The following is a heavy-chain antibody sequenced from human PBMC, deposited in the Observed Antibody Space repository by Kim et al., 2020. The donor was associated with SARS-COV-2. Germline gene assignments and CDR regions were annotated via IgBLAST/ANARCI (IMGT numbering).Heavy chain of an antibody. D-gene: IGHD3-9*01. CDR2: IKEDGSEK. V-gene: IGHV3-7*04. Sequence: GGSLRLSCVASGFTLSSYWMTWVRQAPGKGLEWVANIKEDGSEKDYVDSVRGRFTISRDNAKHSLYLQMNILRAEDTAVYYCARGRYRFGLWGQGTLVTV. CDR1: GFTLSSYW. CDR3: ARGRYRFGL. J-gene: IGHJ4*02.